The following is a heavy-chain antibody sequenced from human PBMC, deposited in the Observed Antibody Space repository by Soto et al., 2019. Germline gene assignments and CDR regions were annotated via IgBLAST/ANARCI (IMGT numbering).Heavy chain of an antibody. D-gene: IGHD2-2*01. CDR2: IDKSGGDT. CDR1: GFTFTNYL. V-gene: IGHV3-23*05. J-gene: IGHJ4*02. Sequence: EVQLLESGGDLVQPGGSLRLSCAASGFTFTNYLMTWVRQAPGKGLEWVSSIDKSGGDTYYADSVKGRFTISRDNSKNTLYLPMNGLRAEDTALYYCAKDTYRRSWYFWGQGTLVTVSS. CDR3: AKDTYRRSWYF.